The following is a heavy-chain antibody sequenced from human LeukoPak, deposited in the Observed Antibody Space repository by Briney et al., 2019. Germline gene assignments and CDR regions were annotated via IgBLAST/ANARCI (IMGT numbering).Heavy chain of an antibody. D-gene: IGHD3-9*01. CDR3: AGVLRYFGTYYYYGKDV. CDR1: DGSISIYY. V-gene: IGHV4-59*12. CDR2: IYYSGST. Sequence: SETLSLTCTVSDGSISIYYWSWIRQPPGKGLEWSGYIYYSGSTNYNPSLKNRVTISVDTSKNQFSLKLSSVTAADTAVYYCAGVLRYFGTYYYYGKDVRGPGTTVTVSS. J-gene: IGHJ6*01.